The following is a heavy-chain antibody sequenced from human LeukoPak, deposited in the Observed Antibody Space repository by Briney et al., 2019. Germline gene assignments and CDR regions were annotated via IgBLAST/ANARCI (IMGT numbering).Heavy chain of an antibody. CDR3: AKMEIITDGYFDY. CDR1: GFNFNEYS. Sequence: GGSLRLSCAASGFNFNEYSMHWVRQAPGKGLEWVSGINWNSGSIGYADSVKGRFTISRDNAKNSLFLQMNSLGAEDTALYYCAKMEIITDGYFDYWGQGTLVTVSS. J-gene: IGHJ4*02. V-gene: IGHV3-9*01. CDR2: INWNSGSI. D-gene: IGHD3-22*01.